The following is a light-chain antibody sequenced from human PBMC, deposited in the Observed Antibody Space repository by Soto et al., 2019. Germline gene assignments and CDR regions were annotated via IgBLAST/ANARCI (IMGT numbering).Light chain of an antibody. CDR3: QQYGTSFA. V-gene: IGKV3-20*01. CDR2: GAS. CDR1: ESISRDY. Sequence: EIVLTQSPGTLSLSPGHRATLSCRASESISRDYLAWYQQRLGQAPRLLIYGASSGATGIPDRFTGSGSGTDFTLTISRLEPEDFAVYYCQQYGTSFAFGQGTRLEIK. J-gene: IGKJ5*01.